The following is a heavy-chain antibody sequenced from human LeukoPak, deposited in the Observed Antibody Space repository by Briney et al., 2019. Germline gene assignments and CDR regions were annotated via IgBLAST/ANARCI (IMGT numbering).Heavy chain of an antibody. CDR2: ISSSSYYI. Sequence: GGSLRLSCAASGFTFNSYSMNWVRQAPGKGLEWVSSISSSSYYIYYGDSVEGRFTISRDNAKNSLYLQVNTLGAEDTAVYYCARSYASECFYRGEFEEWGQGTLVTVSA. V-gene: IGHV3-21*01. D-gene: IGHD3-10*01. J-gene: IGHJ4*02. CDR3: ARSYASECFYRGEFEE. CDR1: GFTFNSYS.